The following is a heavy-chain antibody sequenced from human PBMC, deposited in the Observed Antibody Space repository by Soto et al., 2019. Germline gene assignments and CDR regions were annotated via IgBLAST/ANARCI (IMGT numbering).Heavy chain of an antibody. J-gene: IGHJ4*02. Sequence: SETLSLTCTVSGGSLSSYYWSWIRRPPGMGLEWIASISYSGTTNYNSSLKSRVTISIDTSKNQFSPKFNSVTAADTAVYYCAREGYNFGPFDYWGQGALVTVSS. V-gene: IGHV4-59*01. D-gene: IGHD5-18*01. CDR2: ISYSGTT. CDR1: GGSLSSYY. CDR3: AREGYNFGPFDY.